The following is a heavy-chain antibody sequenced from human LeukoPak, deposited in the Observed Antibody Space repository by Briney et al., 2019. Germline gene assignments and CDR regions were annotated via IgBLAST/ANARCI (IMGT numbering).Heavy chain of an antibody. Sequence: GGSLRLSCAASGFTFSSYWMSWVRQAPGKGLEWVANIKQDGSEKYYVDSVKGRFTISRDNAKNSLYLQMNSLRAEDTAVYYCAVDYGDYPLRWGMDVWGKGTTVTVSS. J-gene: IGHJ6*04. D-gene: IGHD4-17*01. V-gene: IGHV3-7*03. CDR2: IKQDGSEK. CDR3: AVDYGDYPLRWGMDV. CDR1: GFTFSSYW.